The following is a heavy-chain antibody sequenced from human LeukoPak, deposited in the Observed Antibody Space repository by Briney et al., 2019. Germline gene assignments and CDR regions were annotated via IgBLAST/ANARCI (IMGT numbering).Heavy chain of an antibody. CDR1: GGSISSYY. J-gene: IGHJ3*02. Sequence: SETLSLTCTVSGGSISSYYWSWIRQPPGKGLEWIGEINHSGSTNYNPSLKSRVTISVDTSKNQFSLRLSSVAAADTAVFYCARLQAMTATFDIWGQGTLVTVSS. CDR2: INHSGST. V-gene: IGHV4-34*01. CDR3: ARLQAMTATFDI.